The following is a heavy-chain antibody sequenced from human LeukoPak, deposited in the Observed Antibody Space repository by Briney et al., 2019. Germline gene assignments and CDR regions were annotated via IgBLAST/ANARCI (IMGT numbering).Heavy chain of an antibody. J-gene: IGHJ5*02. Sequence: PSETLSLTCIVSGYSISSGDYWGWIRQPAGKGLEWIGHIHTSGNTNYNPSLKSRVTISVDTSKNQFSLKLSSVAAADTAVYYCARVEGLGYSYGSGGWFDPWGQGTLVTVSS. CDR1: GYSISSGDY. CDR3: ARVEGLGYSYGSGGWFDP. V-gene: IGHV4-61*09. CDR2: IHTSGNT. D-gene: IGHD3-10*01.